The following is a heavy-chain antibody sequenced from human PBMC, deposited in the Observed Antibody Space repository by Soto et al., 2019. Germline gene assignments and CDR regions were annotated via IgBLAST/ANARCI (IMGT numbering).Heavy chain of an antibody. Sequence: GGSLRLSCAASGFTFSSYAMHWVRQAPGKGLEWVAVISYDGSNKYYADSVKGRFTISRDNSKNTLYLQMNSLRAEDTAVYYCAREVSGMDVWGQGTTVTVSS. J-gene: IGHJ6*02. D-gene: IGHD2-21*01. CDR2: ISYDGSNK. CDR1: GFTFSSYA. CDR3: AREVSGMDV. V-gene: IGHV3-30-3*01.